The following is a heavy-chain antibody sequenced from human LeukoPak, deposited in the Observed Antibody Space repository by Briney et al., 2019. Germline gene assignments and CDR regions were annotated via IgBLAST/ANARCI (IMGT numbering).Heavy chain of an antibody. D-gene: IGHD4-17*01. CDR3: ARDLSPTVTIYGMDV. CDR2: IYYSGST. V-gene: IGHV4-59*01. CDR1: GGSISSYY. J-gene: IGHJ6*02. Sequence: SETLSLTCTVSGGSISSYYWSWIRQPPGKGLEWIGYIYYSGSTNYNPSLKSRVTISVDTSKNQFSLKLSSVTAADTAVYYCARDLSPTVTIYGMDVCGQGTTVTVSS.